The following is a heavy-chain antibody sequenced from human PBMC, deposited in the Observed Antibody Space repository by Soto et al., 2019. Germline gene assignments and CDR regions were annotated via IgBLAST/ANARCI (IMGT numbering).Heavy chain of an antibody. CDR3: ARSRSGAVADSFDF. V-gene: IGHV3-30*04. CDR2: ISRDGSNK. J-gene: IGHJ4*02. Sequence: PGGSLRLSCAASGFTFNKYAIHWVRQAPGKGLEWVAVISRDGSNKYYVDSVKGRFTISRDNSRNTLYLQMNSLRDEDTAVYYCARSRSGAVADSFDFWGQGTLVTSPQ. CDR1: GFTFNKYA. D-gene: IGHD3-10*01.